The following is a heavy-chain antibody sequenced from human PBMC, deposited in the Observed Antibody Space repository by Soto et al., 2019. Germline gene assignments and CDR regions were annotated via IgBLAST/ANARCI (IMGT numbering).Heavy chain of an antibody. V-gene: IGHV3-23*01. CDR1: GFSFRSYA. CDR2: IGGSGGNT. D-gene: IGHD5-12*01. CDR3: PQQLAATIMGAIYYFSALDV. J-gene: IGHJ6*02. Sequence: GGSLRLSCAASGFSFRSYAMSWVCQAPGKGPQWVSAIGGSGGNTYYADSVKVRFTTDRDNSKNMVYLEMNRLTAEDTAVYYCPQQLAATIMGAIYYFSALDVWGQGITPSDSS.